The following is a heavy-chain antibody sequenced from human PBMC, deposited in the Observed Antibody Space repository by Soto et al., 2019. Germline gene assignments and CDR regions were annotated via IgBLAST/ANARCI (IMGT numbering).Heavy chain of an antibody. CDR2: ISYDGSNK. Sequence: QVQLVESGGGVVQPGRSLRLSCAASGFTFSSYAMHWVRQAPGKGLEWVAVISYDGSNKYYADSVKGRFTISRDNSKKTLYLQINSMRAEDTAVNYCARHPPDCSSTSCYTSYYSYGMDVWGQGTTVTVSS. CDR1: GFTFSSYA. D-gene: IGHD2-2*02. J-gene: IGHJ6*02. V-gene: IGHV3-30-3*01. CDR3: ARHPPDCSSTSCYTSYYSYGMDV.